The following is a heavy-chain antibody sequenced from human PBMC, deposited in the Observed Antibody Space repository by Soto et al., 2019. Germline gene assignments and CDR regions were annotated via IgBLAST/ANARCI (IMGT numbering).Heavy chain of an antibody. D-gene: IGHD3-22*01. V-gene: IGHV1-69*13. Sequence: ASVKVSCKASGGTFSSYAISWVRQAPGQGLEWMGGIIPIFGTANYAQKFQGRVTITADESTSTAYMELSSLRSEDTAVYYCALNYDSSGYYEYWGQGTLVTVSS. J-gene: IGHJ4*02. CDR2: IIPIFGTA. CDR1: GGTFSSYA. CDR3: ALNYDSSGYYEY.